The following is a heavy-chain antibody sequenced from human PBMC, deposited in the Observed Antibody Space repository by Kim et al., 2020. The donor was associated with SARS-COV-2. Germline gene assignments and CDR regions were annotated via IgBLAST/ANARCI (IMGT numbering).Heavy chain of an antibody. Sequence: YAQKLQGRVTMTTDTSTSTAYMELRSLRSDDTAVYYCARANLYDNNAFDIWGQGTMVTVSS. J-gene: IGHJ3*02. V-gene: IGHV1-18*01. CDR3: ARANLYDNNAFDI. D-gene: IGHD3-22*01.